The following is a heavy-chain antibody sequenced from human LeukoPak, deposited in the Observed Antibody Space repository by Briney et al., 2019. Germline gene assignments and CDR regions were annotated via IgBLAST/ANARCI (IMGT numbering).Heavy chain of an antibody. CDR1: GFTFSSYS. CDR2: ISSSSSYI. Sequence: GGSLRLSCAASGFTFSSYSMNWVRQAPGKGLEWVSSISSSSSYIYYADSVKGRFTISRDNAKNSLYLQMNSLRAEDTAVYYCARDRYSYPHLFDYWGPGNLVTVSS. CDR3: ARDRYSYPHLFDY. V-gene: IGHV3-21*01. D-gene: IGHD5-18*01. J-gene: IGHJ4*02.